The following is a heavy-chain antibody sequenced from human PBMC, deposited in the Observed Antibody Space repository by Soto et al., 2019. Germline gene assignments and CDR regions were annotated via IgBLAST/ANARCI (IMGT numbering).Heavy chain of an antibody. CDR1: GYTFINYG. Sequence: ASVKVSCKASGYTFINYGITWVRQAPGQGLEWVGWISADNGNTHYAQRLQGRVTMTTDTSTSTAYMELRSLRSDDTAVYYCARGGRIAAAGGAFDIWGQGTVVTVSS. CDR2: ISADNGNT. J-gene: IGHJ3*02. V-gene: IGHV1-18*01. D-gene: IGHD6-13*01. CDR3: ARGGRIAAAGGAFDI.